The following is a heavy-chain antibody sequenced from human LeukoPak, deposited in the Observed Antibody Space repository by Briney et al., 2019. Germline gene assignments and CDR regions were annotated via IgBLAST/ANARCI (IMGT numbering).Heavy chain of an antibody. V-gene: IGHV4-34*01. D-gene: IGHD3-22*01. J-gene: IGHJ5*02. CDR2: INHSGST. CDR3: ARRFSGYYVWFDP. CDR1: GGSISSYY. Sequence: SETLSLTCTVSGGSISSYYWSWIRQPPGKGLEWIGEINHSGSTNYNPSLKSRVTISVDTSKNQFSLKLSSVTAADTAVYYCARRFSGYYVWFDPWGQGTLVTVSS.